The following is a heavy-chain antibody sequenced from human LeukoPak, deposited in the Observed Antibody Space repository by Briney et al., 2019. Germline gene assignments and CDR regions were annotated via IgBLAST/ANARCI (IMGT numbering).Heavy chain of an antibody. CDR3: ARPRDSYGYYFDY. CDR2: IYPGDSDT. CDR1: GYSFTTYW. V-gene: IGHV5-51*01. J-gene: IGHJ4*02. Sequence: GESLKISCKGSGYSFTTYWIGWVRQMPGKGLEWMGIIYPGDSDTKYSPSFQGQVTISADKSISTAYLQRSSLKASDTAMYYCARPRDSYGYYFDYWGQGTLVTVSS. D-gene: IGHD5-18*01.